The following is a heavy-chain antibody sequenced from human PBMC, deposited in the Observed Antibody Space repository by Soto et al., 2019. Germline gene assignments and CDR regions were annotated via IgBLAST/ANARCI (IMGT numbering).Heavy chain of an antibody. V-gene: IGHV4-59*01. J-gene: IGHJ4*02. Sequence: SETLSLTCTVSGVSITSYFWSWIRQTPGKGLDWIGSISFSGATYSNPSLTGRAALSVDTSENNLSLTLNSVTSADTAAYFCARDRRDGYKRYFEVWGQGNQVTVSS. CDR2: ISFSGAT. CDR3: ARDRRDGYKRYFEV. CDR1: GVSITSYF. D-gene: IGHD3-9*01.